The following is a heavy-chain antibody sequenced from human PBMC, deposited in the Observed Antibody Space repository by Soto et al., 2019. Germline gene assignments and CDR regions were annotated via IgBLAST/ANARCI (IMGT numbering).Heavy chain of an antibody. Sequence: EVQLVESGGGLVQPGGSLRLSCEASGLTFSSSDMPWVRQATGKGLELFAAIGRGGDTYYLDSVKGRFTISRENAKNSLYLQMNSLRAGDTAVYFCAREVYDSRSSGWYFDVWGRVTLVTVSS. CDR2: IGRGGDT. CDR3: AREVYDSRSSGWYFDV. J-gene: IGHJ2*01. CDR1: GLTFSSSD. V-gene: IGHV3-13*01. D-gene: IGHD6-6*01.